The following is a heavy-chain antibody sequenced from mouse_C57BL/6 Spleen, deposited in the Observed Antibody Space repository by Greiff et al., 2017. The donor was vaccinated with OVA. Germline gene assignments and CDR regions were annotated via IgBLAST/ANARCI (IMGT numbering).Heavy chain of an antibody. CDR3: ARNYKKNYFDY. Sequence: VKLQQPGAELVMPGASVKLSCKASGYTFTSYWMHWVKQRPGQGLEWIGEIDPSDSYTNYNQKFKGKSTLTVDKSSSTAYMQLSSLTSEDSAVYYCARNYKKNYFDYWGKGTTLTVSS. D-gene: IGHD2-12*01. J-gene: IGHJ2*01. CDR1: GYTFTSYW. V-gene: IGHV1-69*01. CDR2: IDPSDSYT.